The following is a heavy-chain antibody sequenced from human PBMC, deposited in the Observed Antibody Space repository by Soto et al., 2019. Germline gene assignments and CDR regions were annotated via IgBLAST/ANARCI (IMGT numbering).Heavy chain of an antibody. CDR2: ISGSGGST. CDR1: GFTFSSYA. CDR3: AKDPYGSGSYRGGSLDY. D-gene: IGHD3-10*01. Sequence: PGGSLRLSCAASGFTFSSYAMSWGRQAPGKGLEWVSAISGSGGSTYYADSVKGRFTISRDNSKNTLYLQMNSLRAEDTAVYYCAKDPYGSGSYRGGSLDYWGQGTLVTVSS. V-gene: IGHV3-23*01. J-gene: IGHJ4*02.